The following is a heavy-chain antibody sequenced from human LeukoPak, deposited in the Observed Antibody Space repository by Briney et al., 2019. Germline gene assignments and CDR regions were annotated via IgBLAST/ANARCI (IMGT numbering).Heavy chain of an antibody. D-gene: IGHD3-10*01. J-gene: IGHJ4*02. CDR3: ARERRIRGVMTGY. V-gene: IGHV3-66*01. CDR1: GFTFSSYA. CDR2: IYSGGST. Sequence: PGGSLRLSCAASGFTFSSYAMSWVRQAPGKGLEWVSVIYSGGSTYYADSVKGRFTISRDNSKNTLYLQMNSLRAEDTAVYYCARERRIRGVMTGYWGQGTLVTVSS.